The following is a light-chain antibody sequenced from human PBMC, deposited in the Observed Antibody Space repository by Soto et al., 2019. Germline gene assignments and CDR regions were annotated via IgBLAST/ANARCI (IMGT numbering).Light chain of an antibody. V-gene: IGLV2-14*01. CDR2: EVS. Sequence: QSVLTQPASVSGSPGQSITISCTGTSSDVGAYNYVSWYQQRPGKAPQLMIYEVSNRPSGISIRFSGSKSGNTASLTISGLQAEDEADYYCNSYTSSSTVVFGGGTKLTVL. CDR3: NSYTSSSTVV. J-gene: IGLJ2*01. CDR1: SSDVGAYNY.